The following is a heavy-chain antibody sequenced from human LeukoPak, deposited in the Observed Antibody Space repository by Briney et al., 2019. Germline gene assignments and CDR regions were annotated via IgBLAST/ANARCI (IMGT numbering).Heavy chain of an antibody. V-gene: IGHV4-59*08. Sequence: SETLSLTCTVSGVSISTYFWSWIRQPPGKGLEWIGNIYYSGSTNYNPSLKSRLTISVDTSTNQLSLKLTSVTTEDTAVYYCARQEDLKLDWWGQGTLVTVSS. CDR3: ARQEDLKLDW. D-gene: IGHD3/OR15-3a*01. CDR2: IYYSGST. J-gene: IGHJ4*02. CDR1: GVSISTYF.